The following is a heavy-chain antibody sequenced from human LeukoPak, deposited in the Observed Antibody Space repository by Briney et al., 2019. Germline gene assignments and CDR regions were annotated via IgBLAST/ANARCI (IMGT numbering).Heavy chain of an antibody. V-gene: IGHV3-30*07. D-gene: IGHD4-17*01. CDR2: ISYDGNNK. CDR1: GFTFSRNA. CDR3: GRGSVDDYGVDY. Sequence: KTGGSLRLSCAASGFTFSRNATHWVRQAPGKGLEWVALISYDGNNKYYADSVKGRFTISRDNSKNTVYLQMNSLKPEDTAVYYCGRGSVDDYGVDYWGQGTLVTVSS. J-gene: IGHJ4*02.